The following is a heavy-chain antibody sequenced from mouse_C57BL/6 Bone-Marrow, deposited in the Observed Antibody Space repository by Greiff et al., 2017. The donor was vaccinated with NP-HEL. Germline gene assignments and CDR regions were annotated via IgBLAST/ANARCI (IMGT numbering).Heavy chain of an antibody. D-gene: IGHD2-12*01. Sequence: VQGVESGGGLVKPGGSLKLSCAASGFTFSDYGMHWVRQAPEKGLEWVAYISSGSSTIYYADTVKGRFTISRDNAKNTLFLQMTSLRSEDTAMYYCARRYRGLYYYAMDYWGQGTSVPVSS. CDR3: ARRYRGLYYYAMDY. CDR1: GFTFSDYG. J-gene: IGHJ4*01. V-gene: IGHV5-17*01. CDR2: ISSGSSTI.